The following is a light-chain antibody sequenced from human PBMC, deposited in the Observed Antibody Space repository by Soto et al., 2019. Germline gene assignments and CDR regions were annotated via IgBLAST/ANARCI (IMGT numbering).Light chain of an antibody. J-gene: IGKJ1*01. Sequence: IQMTQSPSALSASVGDRVTITCRASQTISNWLAWYQQKPGKAPKLLIYKASTLESGVPSRFSGSGSGTEFTLTIGSLQRENFATYFCQQYNTYSQPFGQGTKVDIK. CDR1: QTISNW. CDR2: KAS. CDR3: QQYNTYSQP. V-gene: IGKV1-5*03.